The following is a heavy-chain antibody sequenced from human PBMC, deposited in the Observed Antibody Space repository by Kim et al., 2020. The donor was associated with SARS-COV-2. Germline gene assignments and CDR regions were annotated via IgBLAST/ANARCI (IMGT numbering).Heavy chain of an antibody. CDR3: ARDRMELDYYYGMDV. D-gene: IGHD1-7*01. J-gene: IGHJ6*01. CDR2: IYYSGST. Sequence: SETLSLTCSVSGGSVSSGIYYWSWIRQPQGKGLEYIGYIYYSGSTNYNPALKSRASITLDRYKNQFFLKLSFVTAADTAVYYCARDRMELDYYYGMDVWG. V-gene: IGHV4-61*01. CDR1: GGSVSSGIYY.